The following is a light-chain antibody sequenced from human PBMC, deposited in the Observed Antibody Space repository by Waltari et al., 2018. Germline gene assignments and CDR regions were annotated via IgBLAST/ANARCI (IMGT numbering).Light chain of an antibody. J-gene: IGKJ2*01. CDR2: GAS. CDR1: QTISSNY. Sequence: EIVLTQSPGTLSLSPGERATLSCRASQTISSNYLAWYQQKPGQAPRLLIYGASSRATGIPDRFSGSGSGTDFTLTIRRLEPEDFAVYYCQQYDSSPYTFGQGTKLEIK. V-gene: IGKV3-20*01. CDR3: QQYDSSPYT.